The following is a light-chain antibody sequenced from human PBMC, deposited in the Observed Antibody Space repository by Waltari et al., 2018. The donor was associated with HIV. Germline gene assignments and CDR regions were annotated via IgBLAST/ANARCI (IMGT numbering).Light chain of an antibody. CDR2: DVN. Sequence: QSALTPPPSASGSPGQSVTVSCTGTSSDIGYFNYLSWYQQHPGKAPKLLIYDVNKRPSGVPDRFSASKSGATASLTVSGLLAEDEADYYCAAYAGNNIVIFGGGTKVTV. V-gene: IGLV2-8*01. CDR1: SSDIGYFNY. J-gene: IGLJ2*01. CDR3: AAYAGNNIVI.